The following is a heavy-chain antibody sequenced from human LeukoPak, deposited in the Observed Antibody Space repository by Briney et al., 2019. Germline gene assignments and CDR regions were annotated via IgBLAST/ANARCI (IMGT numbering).Heavy chain of an antibody. J-gene: IGHJ4*02. CDR3: AKDVGSSITARRAFDY. D-gene: IGHD6-6*01. V-gene: IGHV3-23*01. Sequence: PGWSLRLSCAASGFSFSSNAMSWVRQAPGKGLEWVSSISGSGANTYYADSVKGRFTIYRDNSKNTLYLQMNSLRAEDTAIYYCAKDVGSSITARRAFDYWGQGTLVTVSS. CDR2: ISGSGANT. CDR1: GFSFSSNA.